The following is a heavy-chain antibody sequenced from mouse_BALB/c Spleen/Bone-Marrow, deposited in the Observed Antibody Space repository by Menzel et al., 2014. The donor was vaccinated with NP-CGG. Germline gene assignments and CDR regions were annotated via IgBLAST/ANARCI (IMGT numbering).Heavy chain of an antibody. CDR3: ARDGYDDY. D-gene: IGHD2-2*01. V-gene: IGHV7-3*02. CDR2: IRNKANGYTT. J-gene: IGHJ2*01. CDR1: GFTFTDYY. Sequence: EVKVEESGGGLVQPGGSLRLSCATSGFTFTDYYMSWVRQPPGKALEWLGFIRNKANGYTTEYSASVKGRFTIPRDNSQSILYLQMNTLRAEDSATYYCARDGYDDYWGQGTTLTVSS.